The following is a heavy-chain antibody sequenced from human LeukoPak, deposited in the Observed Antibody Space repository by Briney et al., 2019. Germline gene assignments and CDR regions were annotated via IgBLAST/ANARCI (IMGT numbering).Heavy chain of an antibody. J-gene: IGHJ4*02. CDR1: GYTFNGYY. CDR3: AKDHESDGYPCLDH. D-gene: IGHD3-22*01. Sequence: SVKVSCKTSGYTFNGYYLHWVRQAPGQGLEWIGWIVVGSGNTNYAQKFQERVTITRDMSTSTAYMELSSLRSEDTAVYYCAKDHESDGYPCLDHWGLGTLVTVSS. V-gene: IGHV1-58*01. CDR2: IVVGSGNT.